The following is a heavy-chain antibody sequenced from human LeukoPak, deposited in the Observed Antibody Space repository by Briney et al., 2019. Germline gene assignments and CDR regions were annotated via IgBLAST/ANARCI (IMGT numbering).Heavy chain of an antibody. CDR2: FVREDGKT. Sequence: ASVKVSCKASGYTFTSYGISWVRQAPGKGLEWMGGFVREDGKTIYAQTFQGRVTMTGDTSTDTAYMELSSLRSEDTAMYYCAAESDFNKNYYVWGQGTLITVSS. J-gene: IGHJ4*02. V-gene: IGHV1-24*01. D-gene: IGHD1-26*01. CDR1: GYTFTSYG. CDR3: AAESDFNKNYYV.